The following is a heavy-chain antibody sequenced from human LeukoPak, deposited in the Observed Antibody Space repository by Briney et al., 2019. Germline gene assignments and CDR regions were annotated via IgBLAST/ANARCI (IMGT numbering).Heavy chain of an antibody. J-gene: IGHJ4*02. CDR3: ARGDYYDSRGYLGY. Sequence: GGSLRLSCAASGFTFSSYEMNWVRQAPGKGLEWVSYISSSGSTIYYADSVKGRFTISRDNSKNTLFLQMNNLRAEDTAVYYCARGDYYDSRGYLGYWGQGTLVTVSS. CDR1: GFTFSSYE. D-gene: IGHD3-22*01. CDR2: ISSSGSTI. V-gene: IGHV3-48*03.